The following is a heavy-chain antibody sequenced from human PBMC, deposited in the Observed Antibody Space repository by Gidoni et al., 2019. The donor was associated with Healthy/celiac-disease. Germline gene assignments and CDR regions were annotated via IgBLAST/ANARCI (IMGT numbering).Heavy chain of an antibody. V-gene: IGHV3-48*03. Sequence: EVQLVESGGGLVQPGGSLRLSCAASGFSFSSYDRNWVRQAPGKGLEWGSYISSSGSTIYYADSVKGRFTISRDNAKNSLYLQMNSLRAEDTAVEYCARVSGLRWHVEGYFDYWGQGTLVTVSS. CDR2: ISSSGSTI. CDR1: GFSFSSYD. CDR3: ARVSGLRWHVEGYFDY. J-gene: IGHJ4*02. D-gene: IGHD4-17*01.